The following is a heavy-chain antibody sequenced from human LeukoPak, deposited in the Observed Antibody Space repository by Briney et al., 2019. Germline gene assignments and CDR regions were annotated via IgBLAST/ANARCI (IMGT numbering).Heavy chain of an antibody. V-gene: IGHV4-30-4*07. CDR3: ARDGDYVWGSYPKYMDV. CDR2: AYYSGRT. J-gene: IGHJ6*03. Sequence: SDTISLTCAVSGGSISIGGYSWTWIRQPPGKGLEWIGYAYYSGRTYYSPSLKSRVTISVDTSKNQFSLKLSSVTAADTAVYYCARDGDYVWGSYPKYMDVWGKGTMVTGSS. CDR1: GGSISIGGYS. D-gene: IGHD3-16*02.